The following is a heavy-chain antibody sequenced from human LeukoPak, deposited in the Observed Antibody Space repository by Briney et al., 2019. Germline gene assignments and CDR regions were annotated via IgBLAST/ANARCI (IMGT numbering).Heavy chain of an antibody. Sequence: PGGSLRLSCAASGFTFSSYAMSWVRQAPGKGLEWVSAISGSGGSTYYADSVKGRFTISRDNSKNTLYLQMNSLRAEDTAVYYCAKDRYDYVWGSYRMDFRYWGQGTLVTVSS. CDR2: ISGSGGST. V-gene: IGHV3-23*01. CDR1: GFTFSSYA. CDR3: AKDRYDYVWGSYRMDFRY. J-gene: IGHJ4*02. D-gene: IGHD3-16*02.